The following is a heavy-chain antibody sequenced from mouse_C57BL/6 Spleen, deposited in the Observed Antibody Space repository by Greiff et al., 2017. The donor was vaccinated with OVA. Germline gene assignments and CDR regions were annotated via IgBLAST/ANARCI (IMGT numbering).Heavy chain of an antibody. CDR1: GYTFTSYS. D-gene: IGHD1-1*01. CDR3: ARNYYYGSSYGYAMDY. Sequence: QVQLQQPGAELVKPGASVKLSCKASGYTFTSYSMHWVKQRPGQGLEWIGMIHPNSGSTNYNEKFKSKATLTVDKSSSTAYMQLSSLTSEDSAVYYCARNYYYGSSYGYAMDYWGQGTSVTVSS. V-gene: IGHV1-64*01. CDR2: IHPNSGST. J-gene: IGHJ4*01.